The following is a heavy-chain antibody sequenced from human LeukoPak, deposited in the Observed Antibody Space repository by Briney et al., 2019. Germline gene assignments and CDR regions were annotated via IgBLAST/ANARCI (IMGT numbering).Heavy chain of an antibody. V-gene: IGHV3-53*01. Sequence: GGSLRLSCAASGFTVSSNHMSWVRQAPGKGLEWVSVIYSGGSTYYADSVKGRFTISRDNSKNTLYFQMNSLRAEDTAVYYCARAKQRGDGSGAFDIWGQGTMVTVSS. CDR1: GFTVSSNH. D-gene: IGHD3-10*01. J-gene: IGHJ3*02. CDR2: IYSGGST. CDR3: ARAKQRGDGSGAFDI.